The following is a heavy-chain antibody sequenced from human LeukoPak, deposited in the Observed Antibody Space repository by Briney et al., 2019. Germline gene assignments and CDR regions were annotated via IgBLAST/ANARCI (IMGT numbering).Heavy chain of an antibody. V-gene: IGHV3-72*01. CDR1: GLTFSDHY. CDR3: ANFFGNNFGF. J-gene: IGHJ4*02. D-gene: IGHD5-24*01. Sequence: GGSLRLSCAASGLTFSDHYMDWVRQAPGKGREWVGRSRDRGKSYTTEYATSVEGRFTISRDDSKQSLYLQMHSLKTEDTAVYYCANFFGNNFGFWGQGTLVTVSS. CDR2: SRDRGKSYTT.